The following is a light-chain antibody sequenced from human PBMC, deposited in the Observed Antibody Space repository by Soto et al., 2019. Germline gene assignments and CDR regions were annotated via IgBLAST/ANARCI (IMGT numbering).Light chain of an antibody. Sequence: EIVLTQSPGTLSLSPGERATLSCRASQSVSSRLAWYQQKPGQAPRLLISGASTRATGIPARFSGSGSGTEFTLTISRLEPEDFAVYYCQQYGSSPPRTFGQGTKVDIK. J-gene: IGKJ1*01. V-gene: IGKV3-20*01. CDR3: QQYGSSPPRT. CDR2: GAS. CDR1: QSVSSR.